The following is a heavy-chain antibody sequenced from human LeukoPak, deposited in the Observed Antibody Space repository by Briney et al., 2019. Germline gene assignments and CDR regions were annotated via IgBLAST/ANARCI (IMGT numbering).Heavy chain of an antibody. CDR3: ARDPGGSGQSYGFPIDY. J-gene: IGHJ4*02. V-gene: IGHV3-21*01. CDR2: ISSSSSYI. CDR1: GFTFSSYS. D-gene: IGHD5-18*01. Sequence: PGGSLRLSCAASGFTFSSYSMNWVRQAPGKGLEWVSSISSSSSYIYYADSVKGRFTISRDNAKNSLYLQMNSLRAEDTAVYYCARDPGGSGQSYGFPIDYWGQGTLVTVSS.